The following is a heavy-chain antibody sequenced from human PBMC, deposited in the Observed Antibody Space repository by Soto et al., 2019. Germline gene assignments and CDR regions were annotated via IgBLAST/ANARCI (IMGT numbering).Heavy chain of an antibody. D-gene: IGHD3-22*01. CDR2: ISYDGSNK. J-gene: IGHJ4*02. CDR3: ARAGYYDSSGSPTDY. Sequence: GGSLRLSCAASGFTFSSYAMHWVRQAPGKGLEWVAVISYDGSNKYYADSVKGRFTISRDNSENTLYLQMNSLRAEDTAVYYCARAGYYDSSGSPTDYWGQGTLVTVSS. CDR1: GFTFSSYA. V-gene: IGHV3-30-3*01.